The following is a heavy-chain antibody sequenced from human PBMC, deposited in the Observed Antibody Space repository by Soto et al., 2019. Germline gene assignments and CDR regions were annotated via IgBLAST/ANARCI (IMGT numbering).Heavy chain of an antibody. CDR2: SGRSGGFL. CDR3: ATFNDGDWGDY. CDR1: GFTCRDYS. V-gene: IGHV3-21*01. Sequence: EVLLLESGGGLVKPGGSLRLSCVASGFTCRDYSMSWGRQAPGKGLEWVSSSGRSGGFLNYADSVKGRFTISRDNIKGSLHLEMTNLRVVDAVVYSGATFNDGDWGDYWGQGTRVSVSS. J-gene: IGHJ4*02. D-gene: IGHD4-17*01.